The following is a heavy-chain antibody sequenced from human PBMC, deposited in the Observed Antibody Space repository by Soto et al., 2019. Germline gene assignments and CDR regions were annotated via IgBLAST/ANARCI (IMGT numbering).Heavy chain of an antibody. Sequence: ASVKVSCKASGYTFTNSGISWVRQATGQGLEYLGWMNPNSGNTGYVQKFQGRVTMTRDTSISTAYMELSSLRSEDTAVYFCARGVKYGAYSRWFDPWGQGTLVTVSS. V-gene: IGHV1-8*02. CDR1: GYTFTNSG. CDR3: ARGVKYGAYSRWFDP. CDR2: MNPNSGNT. J-gene: IGHJ5*02. D-gene: IGHD4-17*01.